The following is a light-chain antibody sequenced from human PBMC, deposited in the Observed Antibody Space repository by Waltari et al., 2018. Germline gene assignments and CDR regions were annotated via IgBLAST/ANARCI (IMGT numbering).Light chain of an antibody. Sequence: DIQMTQSPSSLSASVGDRVTTTCRASQGISNYLAWDQQKPGKVPKLLIYAASTLQSGVPSRFSGSGSGTDFTLTISSLQPEDVATYYCQKYNSAPRTFGQGTKVEIK. CDR2: AAS. CDR3: QKYNSAPRT. CDR1: QGISNY. J-gene: IGKJ1*01. V-gene: IGKV1-27*01.